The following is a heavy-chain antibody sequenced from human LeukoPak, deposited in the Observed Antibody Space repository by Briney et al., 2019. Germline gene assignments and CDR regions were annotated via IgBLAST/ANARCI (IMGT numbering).Heavy chain of an antibody. CDR2: ISGSGGST. V-gene: IGHV3-23*01. CDR3: PQRVYTGSSIPYFDY. J-gene: IGHJ4*02. CDR1: GFTFSSYA. Sequence: GGSLRLSCAASGFTFSSYAMSWVRQAPGKGLEWVSAISGSGGSTYYADSVKGRFTISRDNSKNTLYLQMNSLRAEDTALYYCPQRVYTGSSIPYFDYWGQGTLVTVSS. D-gene: IGHD1-26*01.